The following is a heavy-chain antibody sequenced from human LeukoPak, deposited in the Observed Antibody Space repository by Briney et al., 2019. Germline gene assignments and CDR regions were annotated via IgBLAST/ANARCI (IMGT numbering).Heavy chain of an antibody. D-gene: IGHD3-10*01. V-gene: IGHV4-34*01. Sequence: SETLSLTCAVYGASFSGYYWRWIRQPPGKGLEWIGEINHSGSTNYNPSLKSRVTISVDTSKNQFSLKLSSVTAADTAVYYCARVVWNYYGSGSYYNQFPHFDYWGQGTLVTVSS. J-gene: IGHJ4*02. CDR2: INHSGST. CDR1: GASFSGYY. CDR3: ARVVWNYYGSGSYYNQFPHFDY.